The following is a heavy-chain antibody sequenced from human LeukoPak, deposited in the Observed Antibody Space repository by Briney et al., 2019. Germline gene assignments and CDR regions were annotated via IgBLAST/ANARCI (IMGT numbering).Heavy chain of an antibody. J-gene: IGHJ3*02. D-gene: IGHD3-22*01. V-gene: IGHV4-39*01. CDR2: FYYSGTT. CDR1: GGSISSSSYY. Sequence: SETLSLTCTVSGGSISSSSYYWGWIRQPPGKGLEWIGTFYYSGTTYYNPSLKSRVTISVDTSKNQFSLKLSSVTAADTAMYYCARHDSSGPYNAFDIWGHGTMVTDSS. CDR3: ARHDSSGPYNAFDI.